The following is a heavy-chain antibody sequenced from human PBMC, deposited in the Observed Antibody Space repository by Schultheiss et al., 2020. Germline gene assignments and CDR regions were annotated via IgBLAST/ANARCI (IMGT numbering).Heavy chain of an antibody. CDR1: GFTFSSYA. D-gene: IGHD6-13*01. CDR3: ARDQGSSWSPYYYYYYMDV. V-gene: IGHV3-30-3*01. CDR2: ISYDGSNK. J-gene: IGHJ6*03. Sequence: GGSLRLSCAASGFTFSSYAMSWVRQAPGKGLEWVAVISYDGSNKYYADSVKGRFTISRDNSKNTLYLQMNSLRAEDTAVYYCARDQGSSWSPYYYYYYMDVWGKGTTVTVSS.